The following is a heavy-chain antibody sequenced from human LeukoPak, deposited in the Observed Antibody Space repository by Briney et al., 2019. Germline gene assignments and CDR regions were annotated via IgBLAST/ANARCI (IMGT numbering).Heavy chain of an antibody. J-gene: IGHJ4*02. CDR3: ARDRHSSITIFGVVTERYFDY. D-gene: IGHD3-3*01. CDR1: GYTFTGYY. Sequence: GTSVKVSYKASGYTFTGYYMHWVRQAPGQGLEWMGWINPNSGGTNYAQKFQGRVTMTRDTSISTAYMELSRLRSDDTAVYYCARDRHSSITIFGVVTERYFDYWGQGTLVTVSS. V-gene: IGHV1-2*02. CDR2: INPNSGGT.